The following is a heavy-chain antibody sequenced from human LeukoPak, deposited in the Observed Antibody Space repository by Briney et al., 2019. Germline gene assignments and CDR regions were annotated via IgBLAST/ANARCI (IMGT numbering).Heavy chain of an antibody. D-gene: IGHD6-19*01. CDR2: IYYSGST. CDR3: ARQLIAVAGTSGVDP. J-gene: IGHJ5*02. V-gene: IGHV4-39*01. CDR1: GGSISSSSYY. Sequence: SETLSLTCTVSGGSISSSSYYWGWIRQPPGKGLEWIGSIYYSGSTYYNPSLKSRVTISVDTSKNQFSLKLSSVTAADTAVYYCARQLIAVAGTSGVDPWGQGTLVTVSS.